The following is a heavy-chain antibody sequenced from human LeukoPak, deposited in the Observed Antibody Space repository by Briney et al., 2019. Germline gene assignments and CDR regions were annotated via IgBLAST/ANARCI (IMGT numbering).Heavy chain of an antibody. CDR1: GGSISSSSYY. D-gene: IGHD3-22*01. CDR2: IYYSEGT. V-gene: IGHV4-39*01. J-gene: IGHJ4*02. CDR3: ARTFIPYYYDSSGYYTPDY. Sequence: SETLSLTCTVPGGSISSSSYYWGWIRQPPGKGLEWLGSIYYSEGTYYNPSLKCRVTISVDTSKNQFYLKLSSVTGADTAVYYCARTFIPYYYDSSGYYTPDYWGQGTLVTVSS.